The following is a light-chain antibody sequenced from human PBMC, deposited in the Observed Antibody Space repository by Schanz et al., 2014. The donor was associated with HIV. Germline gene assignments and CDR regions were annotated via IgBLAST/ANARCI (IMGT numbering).Light chain of an antibody. Sequence: EIVLTQSPVILSLSPGERATLSCRASQTVSSNSLGWYQQKRGQVPRLLIYSASRRANGIPDRFSGSGSGTDFTLTISRLEPEDFAVYYCQHYGSRDTFGQGTKLEIK. V-gene: IGKV3-20*01. CDR3: QHYGSRDT. CDR1: QTVSSNS. CDR2: SAS. J-gene: IGKJ2*01.